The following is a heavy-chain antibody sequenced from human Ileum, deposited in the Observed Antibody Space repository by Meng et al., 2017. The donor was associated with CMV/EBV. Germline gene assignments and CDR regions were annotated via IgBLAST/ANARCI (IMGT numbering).Heavy chain of an antibody. V-gene: IGHV4-4*07. J-gene: IGHJ4*02. CDR3: GRAGARGVPVDI. CDR1: GGSISDYH. D-gene: IGHD3-10*01. CDR2: LRTSGTI. Sequence: QMQLKESGPGLVKPSAPLALHCSVSGGSISDYHLTWIRKSAGKGLQWLGRLRTSGTIEHNPSFKSRVTLSIDTSKNQFSLKLTSVTAADTAVYYCGRAGARGVPVDIWGQGTLVTVSS.